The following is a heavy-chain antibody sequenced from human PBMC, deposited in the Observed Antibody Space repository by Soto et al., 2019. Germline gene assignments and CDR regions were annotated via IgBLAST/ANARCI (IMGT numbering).Heavy chain of an antibody. J-gene: IGHJ4*02. Sequence: EVQLLEAGGGLVQSGGSMRLSCAASGLSFRNYGMSWVRQAPGKGLEWLSAIIGNGDTTYYADSVRGRFTISRDNSKNTLYLQLNDLGAEDTAIYYCAKDYDYGDSLPFDYWGQGTLVTVSS. D-gene: IGHD4-17*01. V-gene: IGHV3-23*01. CDR3: AKDYDYGDSLPFDY. CDR2: IIGNGDTT. CDR1: GLSFRNYG.